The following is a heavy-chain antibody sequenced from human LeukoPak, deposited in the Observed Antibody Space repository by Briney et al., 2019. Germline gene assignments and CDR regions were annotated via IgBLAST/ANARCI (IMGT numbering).Heavy chain of an antibody. CDR2: LYYSGST. D-gene: IGHD3-10*01. J-gene: IGHJ3*02. Sequence: SETLSLTCTVSGASISNLYLSWIRQPAGKGLEWIGRLYYSGSTNYNPSLKSRVTISVDTSKNQFSLKLSSVTAADTAVYYCAKIVAGFGGSDAFDIWGQGTMVTVSS. V-gene: IGHV4-4*07. CDR1: GASISNLY. CDR3: AKIVAGFGGSDAFDI.